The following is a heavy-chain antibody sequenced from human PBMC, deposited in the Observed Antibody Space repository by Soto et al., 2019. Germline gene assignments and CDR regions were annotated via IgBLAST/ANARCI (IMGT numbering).Heavy chain of an antibody. CDR1: GGSFSGYY. CDR3: ARGRVVVVAATRSYYYYYGMDV. V-gene: IGHV4-34*01. Sequence: SETLSLTCAVYGGSFSGYYWSWIRQPPGKGLEWIGEINHSGSTNYNPSLKSRVTISVDTSKNQFSLKLSSVTAADTAVYYCARGRVVVVAATRSYYYYYGMDVWGQGTTVTVSS. CDR2: INHSGST. D-gene: IGHD2-15*01. J-gene: IGHJ6*02.